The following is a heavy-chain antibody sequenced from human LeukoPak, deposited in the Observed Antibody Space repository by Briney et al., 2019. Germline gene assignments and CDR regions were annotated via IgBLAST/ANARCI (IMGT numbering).Heavy chain of an antibody. CDR1: GYTFTSYG. J-gene: IGHJ5*02. V-gene: IGHV1-46*01. CDR3: AREDILTGYLVS. CDR2: INPSGGST. D-gene: IGHD3-9*01. Sequence: ASVKVSCKASGYTFTSYGISWVRQAPGQGLEWMGIINPSGGSTSYAQKFQGRVTMTRDMSTSTVYMELSSLRSEDTAVYYCAREDILTGYLVSWGQGTLVTVSS.